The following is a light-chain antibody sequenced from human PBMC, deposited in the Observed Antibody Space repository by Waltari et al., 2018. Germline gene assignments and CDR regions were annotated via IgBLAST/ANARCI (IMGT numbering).Light chain of an antibody. CDR3: QTWDPYIVV. V-gene: IGLV4-69*01. CDR1: SEHSLHD. CDR2: LNSDGSQ. Sequence: QLVLTQSPSASASLRASVKIPGTLSSEHSLHDIARLQEPRERGPRFLMRLNSDGSQTKGDGIPDRFSGSSSGAERYLIISSLQYEDEADYYCQTWDPYIVVFGGGTKLTVL. J-gene: IGLJ2*01.